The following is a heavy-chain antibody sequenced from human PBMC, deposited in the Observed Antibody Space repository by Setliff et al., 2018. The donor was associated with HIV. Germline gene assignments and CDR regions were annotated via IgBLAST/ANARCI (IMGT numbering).Heavy chain of an antibody. J-gene: IGHJ4*02. Sequence: PSETLSLTCTVSGDSVNDRSYFWGWIRQPPGKGLEWIGTFYYSGSTYYNPSLKSRITISVDTSKNQFSLKLTSVTAADTAVYYCARDTEMVKEGTDYWGQGTLVTVSS. CDR2: FYYSGST. V-gene: IGHV4-39*01. CDR3: ARDTEMVKEGTDY. CDR1: GDSVNDRSYF. D-gene: IGHD5-18*01.